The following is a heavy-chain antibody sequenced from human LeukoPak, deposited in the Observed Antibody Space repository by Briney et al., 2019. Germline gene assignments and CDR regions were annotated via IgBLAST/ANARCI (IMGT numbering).Heavy chain of an antibody. CDR3: AREGVAQLDY. D-gene: IGHD3-3*01. J-gene: IGHJ4*02. V-gene: IGHV3-30-3*01. CDR2: ISYDGSNK. CDR1: GFTFSSYA. Sequence: PGRSLRLSCAASGFTFSSYAMHWVRQAPGKGLEWVAVISYDGSNKYYADSVKGRFTISRDNSKNTLYLQMNSLRAEDTAVYDCAREGVAQLDYWGQGTLVTVSS.